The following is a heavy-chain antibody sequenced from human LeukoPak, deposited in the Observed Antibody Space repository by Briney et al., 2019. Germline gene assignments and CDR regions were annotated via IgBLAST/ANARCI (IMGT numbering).Heavy chain of an antibody. V-gene: IGHV3-48*01. Sequence: GGSLRLSCAASGFPLSSYSINWVRQAPGKGLEWFSYISSSGSAIYYVDSVKGRFTVSRDNAKNSLFLQMNSPRAEDTAVYYCVRVKGSYFDYWGQGALVTVSS. CDR3: VRVKGSYFDY. J-gene: IGHJ4*02. CDR1: GFPLSSYS. D-gene: IGHD2-15*01. CDR2: ISSSGSAI.